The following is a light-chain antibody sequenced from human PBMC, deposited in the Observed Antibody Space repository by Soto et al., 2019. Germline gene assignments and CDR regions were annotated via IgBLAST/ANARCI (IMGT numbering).Light chain of an antibody. J-gene: IGLJ1*01. Sequence: QSVLTQPPSVSAAPGQKVTISCSGSSSNIGGNSVSWYQQLPGPAPKLLIYDDNKRPSGIPDRFSGSKSGTSATLGITGFQTGDEADYYCGSWDSSLSAYVFGPGTKVT. V-gene: IGLV1-51*01. CDR2: DDN. CDR3: GSWDSSLSAYV. CDR1: SSNIGGNS.